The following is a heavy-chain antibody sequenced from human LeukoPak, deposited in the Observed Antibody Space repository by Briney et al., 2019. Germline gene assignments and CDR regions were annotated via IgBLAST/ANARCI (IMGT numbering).Heavy chain of an antibody. CDR1: GFTSSTYG. J-gene: IGHJ4*02. CDR2: ILYDGTNK. D-gene: IGHD1-14*01. Sequence: GRSLRLSCAVSGFTSSTYGMHWVRQAPGKGLEWVAVILYDGTNKYYADSVKGRFTISRDNSKSTLYLQMNSLRAEDTAVYYCARWAQDGSTWRFDYWGQGTLVTVSS. CDR3: ARWAQDGSTWRFDY. V-gene: IGHV3-33*08.